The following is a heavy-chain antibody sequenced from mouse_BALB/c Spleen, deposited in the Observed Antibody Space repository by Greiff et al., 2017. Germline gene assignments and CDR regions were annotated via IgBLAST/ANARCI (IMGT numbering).Heavy chain of an antibody. J-gene: IGHJ4*01. CDR1: GFDFSRYW. Sequence: EVMLVESGGGLVQPGGSLNLSCAASGFDFSRYWMSWARQAPGKGQELIGEINPGSSTINYTPSLKDKFIISRDNAKNTLYLQMSKVRSEDTALYYCARLHGNYDYAMDYWGQGTSVTVSS. CDR2: INPGSSTI. V-gene: IGHV4-2*02. D-gene: IGHD2-1*01. CDR3: ARLHGNYDYAMDY.